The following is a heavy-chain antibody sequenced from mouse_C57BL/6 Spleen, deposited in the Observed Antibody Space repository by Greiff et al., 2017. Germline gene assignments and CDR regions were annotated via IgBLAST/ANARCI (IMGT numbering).Heavy chain of an antibody. V-gene: IGHV1-31*01. CDR2: IYPYNGVS. J-gene: IGHJ1*03. CDR1: GYSFTGYY. Sequence: LVESGPELVKPGASVKISCKASGYSFTGYYMHWVKQSHGNILDWIGYIYPYNGVSSYNQKFKGKATLTVDKSSSTAYMELRSLTSEDSAVYYCARRDYYGSRDWYFDVWGTGTTVTVSS. CDR3: ARRDYYGSRDWYFDV. D-gene: IGHD1-1*01.